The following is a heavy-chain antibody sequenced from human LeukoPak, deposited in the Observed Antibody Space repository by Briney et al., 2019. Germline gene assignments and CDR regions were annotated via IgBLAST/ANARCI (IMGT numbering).Heavy chain of an antibody. CDR2: ISDSGDNT. D-gene: IGHD6-6*01. CDR1: GFTFSSYA. J-gene: IGHJ4*02. CDR3: AKDRRIAARPCFDY. Sequence: PGGSLRLSCAASGFTFSSYAMTWVRQAPGKGLEWVSIISDSGDNTYYADSVKGRFTISRDSSKNTLSLQMNSLRAEDTAVYYCAKDRRIAARPCFDYWGQGTLVAVFS. V-gene: IGHV3-23*01.